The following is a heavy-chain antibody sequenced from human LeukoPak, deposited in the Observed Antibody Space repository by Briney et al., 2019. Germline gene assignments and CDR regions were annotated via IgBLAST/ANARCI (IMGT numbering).Heavy chain of an antibody. CDR3: ARHLVLRYFDWPYYGMDV. CDR1: GGAISRYY. CDR2: IYTSGST. V-gene: IGHV4-4*07. D-gene: IGHD3-9*01. Sequence: SETFSLTCTVSGGAISRYYWSWIRQPAGKGLEWIGRIYTSGSTNYNPSLKSRVTMSVDTSKNQFSLKLSSVTAADTAVYYCARHLVLRYFDWPYYGMDVWGQGTTVTVSS. J-gene: IGHJ6*02.